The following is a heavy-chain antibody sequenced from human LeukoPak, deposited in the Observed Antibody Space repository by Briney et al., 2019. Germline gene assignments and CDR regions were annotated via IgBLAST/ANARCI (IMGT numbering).Heavy chain of an antibody. CDR3: AKAGATWYFHH. D-gene: IGHD1-26*01. J-gene: IGHJ1*01. V-gene: IGHV3-23*01. CDR1: GFTFSSYA. Sequence: GGSLRLSRADSGFTFSSYAMSWVRQAPGKGLEWVSGISGRGRSIDYADSVRGRFTISRDNSKNTLYLQMNSPSAEDTAVYYCAKAGATWYFHHWGQGTLVTVSS. CDR2: ISGRGRSI.